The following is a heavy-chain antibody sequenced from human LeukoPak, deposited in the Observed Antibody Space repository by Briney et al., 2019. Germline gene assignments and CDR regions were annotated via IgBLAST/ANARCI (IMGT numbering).Heavy chain of an antibody. J-gene: IGHJ6*02. Sequence: GGSLRLSCAASGFTFSSYGMHWVRNAPGKGLEWVAVIWYDGSNKYYADSVKGRFTISRDNSKNTLYLQMNSLRAEDTAVYYCARVRPQYYGMDVWGQGTTVTVSS. CDR3: ARVRPQYYGMDV. CDR1: GFTFSSYG. V-gene: IGHV3-33*01. CDR2: IWYDGSNK.